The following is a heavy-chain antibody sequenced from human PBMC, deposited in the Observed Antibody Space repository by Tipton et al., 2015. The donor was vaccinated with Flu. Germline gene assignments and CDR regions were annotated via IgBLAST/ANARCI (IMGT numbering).Heavy chain of an antibody. CDR2: IYYSGST. V-gene: IGHV4-59*08. CDR3: ARQSDFWSPDF. D-gene: IGHD3-3*01. Sequence: TLSLTCTVSGGSISSYYWSWIRQPPGKGLEWIGYIYYSGSTNYNPSLKSRVTISVDTSKNQFSLKLSSVTAADTAVYYCARQSDFWSPDFWGQGTLVTVSS. CDR1: GGSISSYY. J-gene: IGHJ4*02.